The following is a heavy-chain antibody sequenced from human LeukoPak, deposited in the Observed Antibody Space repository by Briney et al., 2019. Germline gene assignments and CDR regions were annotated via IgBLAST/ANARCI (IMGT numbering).Heavy chain of an antibody. D-gene: IGHD5-18*01. CDR3: ARVFGAMVNGMDV. Sequence: ASVKVSCKASGYTFTGYYMHWVRQAPGQGLEWMGIINPSGGSTSYAQKFQGRVTMTRDTSTSTVYMELSSLRSGDTAVYYCARVFGAMVNGMDVWGQGTTVTVSS. CDR2: INPSGGST. V-gene: IGHV1-46*01. J-gene: IGHJ6*02. CDR1: GYTFTGYY.